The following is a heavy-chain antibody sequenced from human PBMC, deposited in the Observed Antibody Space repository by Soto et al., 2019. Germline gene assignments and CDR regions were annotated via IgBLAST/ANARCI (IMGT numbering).Heavy chain of an antibody. CDR2: IYYSGST. V-gene: IGHV4-59*01. J-gene: IGHJ4*02. D-gene: IGHD3-22*01. Sequence: SETLSLTCTVSGGSISSYYWSWIRQPPGKGLEWIGYIYYSGSTNYNPSLKSRVTISVDTSKNQFSLKLSSVTAADTAVYYCARVLYYYDGSGYSYYFDYWGQGTLVTVSS. CDR1: GGSISSYY. CDR3: ARVLYYYDGSGYSYYFDY.